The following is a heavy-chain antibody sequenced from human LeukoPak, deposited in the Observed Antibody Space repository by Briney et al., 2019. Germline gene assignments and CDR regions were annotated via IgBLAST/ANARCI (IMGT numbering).Heavy chain of an antibody. CDR3: ARGSGWETLDY. D-gene: IGHD6-19*01. Sequence: GGSLRLSCAASGFTVSSNYMSWVRQAPGRGLEWASIIYSGGGTYYADSVKGRFTISRDNSKNTLYVQMNSLRAEDTAVYYCARGSGWETLDYWGQGTLVTVSS. CDR2: IYSGGGT. J-gene: IGHJ4*02. CDR1: GFTVSSNY. V-gene: IGHV3-66*01.